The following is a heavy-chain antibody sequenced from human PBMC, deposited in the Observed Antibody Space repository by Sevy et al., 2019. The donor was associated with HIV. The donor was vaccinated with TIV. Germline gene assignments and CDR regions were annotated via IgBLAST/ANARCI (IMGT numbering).Heavy chain of an antibody. CDR3: ATTKDYYENSGDPFDY. V-gene: IGHV1-24*01. D-gene: IGHD3-22*01. Sequence: ASVKVSCKVSGYSLTQLSMHWVRQAPGKGLEWMGSFDPEDDKRIYAQKFQGRVTMTEDTSTDTAYMELSSLRSEDTAVYYCATTKDYYENSGDPFDYWCQGTLVTVSS. CDR2: FDPEDDKR. CDR1: GYSLTQLS. J-gene: IGHJ4*02.